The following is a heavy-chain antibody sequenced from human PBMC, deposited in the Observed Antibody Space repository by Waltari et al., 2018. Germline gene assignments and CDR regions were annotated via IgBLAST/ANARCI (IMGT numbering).Heavy chain of an antibody. J-gene: IGHJ4*02. D-gene: IGHD3-22*01. CDR3: TSPHDSSGYSPGDLDY. V-gene: IGHV3-49*04. CDR1: GFNFADYA. CDR2: IRGKSYGGTT. Sequence: EVQLVESGGGWVQPGRSLRLPCTASGFNFADYAMTWVRQAPGKGLEWVGFIRGKSYGGTTEYASSVKDRFIISRDDSKSIAYLQMNNLKIEDTAVYFCTSPHDSSGYSPGDLDYWGQGTLVTVSS.